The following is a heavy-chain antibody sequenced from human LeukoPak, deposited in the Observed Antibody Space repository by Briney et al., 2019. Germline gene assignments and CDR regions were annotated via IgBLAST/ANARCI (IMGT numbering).Heavy chain of an antibody. D-gene: IGHD6-6*01. J-gene: IGHJ4*02. Sequence: GGSLRLSCSASGFIFSNYAMMWIRQTPAKGLEWVSGLSGRGGSTNYAQSVKGRFTISRDNSKNTLYLQMNSLGAEDTAVYYCATSIAARRGYWSQGTLVTVSS. V-gene: IGHV3-23*01. CDR1: GFIFSNYA. CDR2: LSGRGGST. CDR3: ATSIAARRGY.